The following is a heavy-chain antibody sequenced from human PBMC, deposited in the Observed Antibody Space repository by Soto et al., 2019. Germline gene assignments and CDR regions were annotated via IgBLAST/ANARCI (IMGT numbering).Heavy chain of an antibody. CDR1: GFTLNTYA. V-gene: IGHV3-30*15. J-gene: IGHJ4*02. CDR3: ATEGVQYVVSGLYQFQY. CDR2: ISYNGKNK. D-gene: IGHD2-15*01. Sequence: GGSLRLSCAASGFTLNTYAMHWVRQVPGKGLEWVAFISYNGKNKYYGNSVKGRFTISRDDSANTLYLQMSSLRSEDTAVYYCATEGVQYVVSGLYQFQYWGRGTLVTVSS.